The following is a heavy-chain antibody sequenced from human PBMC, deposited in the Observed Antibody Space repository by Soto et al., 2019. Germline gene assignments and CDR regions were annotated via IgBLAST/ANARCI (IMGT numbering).Heavy chain of an antibody. V-gene: IGHV4-59*08. CDR1: GGSISSYY. CDR3: ARQTTDAFDI. D-gene: IGHD4-4*01. Sequence: SETLSLTCTVSGGSISSYYWSWIRQPPGKGLEWIGYIYYSGSTNYNPTLKSRVTISLDTSKNQFSLKLSSVTAADTAVYYCARQTTDAFDIWGQGTMVTVSS. J-gene: IGHJ3*02. CDR2: IYYSGST.